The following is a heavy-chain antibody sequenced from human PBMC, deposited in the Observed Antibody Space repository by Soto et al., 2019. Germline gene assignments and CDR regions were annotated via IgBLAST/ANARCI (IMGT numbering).Heavy chain of an antibody. J-gene: IGHJ4*02. V-gene: IGHV4-59*12. Sequence: PSETLSLTCTVSGGSISSSYWTWIRQPPGKGLEWIGYIYYSGSTNYNPSLKSRVTISLDTSKNQLSLRLTSVTAADTAVYYCARGSVGYCSGGSCYPSFDYWGRGTLVTVSS. CDR2: IYYSGST. D-gene: IGHD2-15*01. CDR1: GGSISSSY. CDR3: ARGSVGYCSGGSCYPSFDY.